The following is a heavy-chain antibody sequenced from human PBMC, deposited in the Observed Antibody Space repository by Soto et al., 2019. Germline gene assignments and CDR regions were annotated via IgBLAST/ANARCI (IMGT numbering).Heavy chain of an antibody. Sequence: GESLKISCKGSGYSFTSYWIGWVRQMPGKGLERMGIIYPGDSDTRYSPSFQGQVTISADKSISTAYLQWSSLKASDTAMYYCARPREAGKYYYGVDVWGQGTTVTVSS. CDR1: GYSFTSYW. V-gene: IGHV5-51*01. J-gene: IGHJ6*02. D-gene: IGHD6-19*01. CDR2: IYPGDSDT. CDR3: ARPREAGKYYYGVDV.